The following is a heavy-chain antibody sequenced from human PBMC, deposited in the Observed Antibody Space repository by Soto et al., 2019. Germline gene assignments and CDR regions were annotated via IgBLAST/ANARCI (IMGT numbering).Heavy chain of an antibody. Sequence: ASVKVSFSASRYTFTCYGIRWVRQAPGQGLEWMGWISAYNGNTNYAQKLQGRVTMTTDTSTSTAYMELRSLRSDDRAVYYCASGSRYKDFDYWGQGTLVTVSS. D-gene: IGHD1-1*01. CDR1: RYTFTCYG. CDR3: ASGSRYKDFDY. CDR2: ISAYNGNT. J-gene: IGHJ4*02. V-gene: IGHV1-18*04.